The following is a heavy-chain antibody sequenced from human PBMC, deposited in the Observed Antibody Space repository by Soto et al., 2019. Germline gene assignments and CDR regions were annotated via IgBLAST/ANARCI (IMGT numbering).Heavy chain of an antibody. CDR1: GYTFTGYY. CDR2: INPNSGGT. CDR3: AREWGGGTAYYFDY. D-gene: IGHD2-15*01. V-gene: IGHV1-2*02. Sequence: ASVKVSCKASGYTFTGYYMHWVRQAPGQGLEWMGWINPNSGGTNYAQKFQGSVTMTRDTSISTAYMELSRLRSDDTAVYYCAREWGGGTAYYFDYWGQGTLVPVSS. J-gene: IGHJ4*02.